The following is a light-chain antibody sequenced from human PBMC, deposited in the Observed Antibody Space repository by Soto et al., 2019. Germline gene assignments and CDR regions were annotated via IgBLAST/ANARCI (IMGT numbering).Light chain of an antibody. CDR2: DAS. CDR3: QQYNSYPFT. V-gene: IGKV1-5*01. J-gene: IGKJ3*01. CDR1: QSISSW. Sequence: DIQMTQSPSTLSASVGDRVTITCRASQSISSWLAWYQQKPGKAPKLLIYDASSLESGVPSRFTGSGSRTEFTLPISSLQPDDFAPYYSQQYNSYPFTFGAGTKVDIK.